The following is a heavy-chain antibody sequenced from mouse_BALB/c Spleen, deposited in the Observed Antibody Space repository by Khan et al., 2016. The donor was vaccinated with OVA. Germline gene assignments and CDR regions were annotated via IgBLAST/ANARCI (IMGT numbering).Heavy chain of an antibody. D-gene: IGHD1-1*01. Sequence: EVQLQESGPGLVKPSQSLSLTCTVTGYSITSDYAWNWIRQFPGNKLEWMGYISYSVRTSSNPSPKSRISITRDTSQNQFFLQLNSVTTGGTATYYCARSVTNTTGVATDVDYWGQGTTLTVSS. J-gene: IGHJ2*01. CDR3: ARSVTNTTGVATDVDY. CDR2: ISYSVRT. V-gene: IGHV3-2*02. CDR1: GYSITSDYA.